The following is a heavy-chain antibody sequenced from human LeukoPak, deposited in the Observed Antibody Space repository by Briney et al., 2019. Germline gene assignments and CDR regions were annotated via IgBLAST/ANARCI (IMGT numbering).Heavy chain of an antibody. CDR1: GGSISSSSYY. J-gene: IGHJ4*02. Sequence: SETLSLTCTVSGGSISSSSYYWGWIRQPPGKGLEWIGSIYYSGSTYYNPSLKSRVTISVDTSENQFSLKLSSVTAADTAVYYCARGSVAGGFDYWGQGTLVTVSS. D-gene: IGHD6-19*01. CDR2: IYYSGST. CDR3: ARGSVAGGFDY. V-gene: IGHV4-39*07.